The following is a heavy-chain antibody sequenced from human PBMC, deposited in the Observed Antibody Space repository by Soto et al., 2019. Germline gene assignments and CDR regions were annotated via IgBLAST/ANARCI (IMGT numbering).Heavy chain of an antibody. D-gene: IGHD6-19*01. CDR3: AKVAVAGPDFDY. V-gene: IGHV3-30*18. J-gene: IGHJ4*02. Sequence: PVGSLRLSCAASGFTFSSYGMHWVRQAPGKGLEWVAVISYDGSNKYYADSVKGRFTISRDNSKNTLYLQMNSLRAEDTAVYYCAKVAVAGPDFDYWGQGTLVTVSS. CDR2: ISYDGSNK. CDR1: GFTFSSYG.